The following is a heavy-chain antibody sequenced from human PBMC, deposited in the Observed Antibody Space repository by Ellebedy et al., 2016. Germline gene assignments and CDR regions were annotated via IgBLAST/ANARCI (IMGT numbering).Heavy chain of an antibody. Sequence: ASVTVSCXASGYTFTSYYMHWVRQAPGQGLEWMGIINPSGGSTSYAQKFQGRVTMTRDTSTSTVYMELSSLRSEDTAVYYCAREKVRSGAENNYYNPMDVWGQGTTVTVSS. D-gene: IGHD6-13*01. V-gene: IGHV1-46*01. J-gene: IGHJ6*02. CDR1: GYTFTSYY. CDR2: INPSGGST. CDR3: AREKVRSGAENNYYNPMDV.